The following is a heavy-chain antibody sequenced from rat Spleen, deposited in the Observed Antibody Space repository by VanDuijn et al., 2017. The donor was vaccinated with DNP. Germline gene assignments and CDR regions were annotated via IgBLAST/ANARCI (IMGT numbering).Heavy chain of an antibody. D-gene: IGHD1-4*01. V-gene: IGHV5-22*01. Sequence: EVQLVESGGGLVQPGRSLKLSCAASGFTFSDYYMAWVRQAPTKGLEWVAYIGSDAYAPYYGDSVKGRFTISRDNAKSTLYLQMNTLRSEDMATYYCARRGDGYPFAYWGQGTLVTVSS. J-gene: IGHJ3*01. CDR3: ARRGDGYPFAY. CDR1: GFTFSDYY. CDR2: IGSDAYAP.